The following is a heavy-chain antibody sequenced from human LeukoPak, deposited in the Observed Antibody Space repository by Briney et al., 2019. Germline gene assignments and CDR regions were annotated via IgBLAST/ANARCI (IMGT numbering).Heavy chain of an antibody. J-gene: IGHJ6*03. Sequence: ASVKVSCKVSGYTLTELSMHWVRQAPGKGLEWMGGFDPEDGETIYAQKFQGRVTMTEDTSTDTAYMELSSLRSEDTAVYYCATGYCSSTSCPAPPDYYYYMDVWGKGTTVTVSS. CDR1: GYTLTELS. CDR2: FDPEDGET. V-gene: IGHV1-24*01. CDR3: ATGYCSSTSCPAPPDYYYYMDV. D-gene: IGHD2-2*01.